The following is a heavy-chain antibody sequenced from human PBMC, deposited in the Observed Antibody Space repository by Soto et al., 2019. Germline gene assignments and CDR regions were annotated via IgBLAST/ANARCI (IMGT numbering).Heavy chain of an antibody. Sequence: GASVKVSCKASGYTFTSYYMHWVRQAPGQGLEWMGIINPSGGGTKYAQKFQGRVTMTRDTSTTTVYMELSSLRSEDTAVYYCARYFISSVWIFDACDIWGQGTTVTVSS. CDR1: GYTFTSYY. V-gene: IGHV1-46*01. CDR3: ARYFISSVWIFDACDI. D-gene: IGHD3-22*01. J-gene: IGHJ3*02. CDR2: INPSGGGT.